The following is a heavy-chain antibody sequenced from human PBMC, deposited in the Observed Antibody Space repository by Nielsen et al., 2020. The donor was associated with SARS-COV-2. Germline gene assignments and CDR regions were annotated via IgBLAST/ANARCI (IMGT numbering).Heavy chain of an antibody. CDR2: IYDSGNT. V-gene: IGHV4-59*13. CDR3: ARGSDEGLAL. J-gene: IGHJ4*02. D-gene: IGHD3-3*01. CDR1: GGAISSYY. Sequence: SETLSLTCTVPGGAISSYYWTWIRQPPEKGLEWIAYIYDSGNTNYNPSLKSRVTISVDTSRNQFSLKLTSVTAADTAVYYCARGSDEGLALWGQGTLVTVSS.